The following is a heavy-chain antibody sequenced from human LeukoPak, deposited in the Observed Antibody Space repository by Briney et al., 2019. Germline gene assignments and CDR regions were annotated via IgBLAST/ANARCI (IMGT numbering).Heavy chain of an antibody. J-gene: IGHJ5*02. CDR3: AKTAPAAIYWFDP. D-gene: IGHD2-2*02. Sequence: GGSLRLSCAASGFTFSSYAMSWARQAPGKGLEWVSAIRTGGATYYADSVKGRFTISRDNSKNTLYLQMNSLRAEDTAVYYCAKTAPAAIYWFDPWGQGTLVTVSS. V-gene: IGHV3-23*01. CDR2: IRTGGAT. CDR1: GFTFSSYA.